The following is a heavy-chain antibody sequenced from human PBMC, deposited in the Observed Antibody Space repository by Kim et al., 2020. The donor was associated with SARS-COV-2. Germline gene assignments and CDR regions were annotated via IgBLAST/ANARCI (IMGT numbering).Heavy chain of an antibody. Sequence: SETLSLTCTVSGGSISSGSYYWSWIRQPAGKGLEWIGRIYTSGSTNYNPSLKSRVTISVYTSKNRFSLKLSSVTAADTAVSYCAGGGIVATKTPSYYYYGMDVWGQGTTVTVSS. CDR3: AGGGIVATKTPSYYYYGMDV. CDR1: GGSISSGSYY. V-gene: IGHV4-61*02. CDR2: IYTSGST. D-gene: IGHD5-12*01. J-gene: IGHJ6*02.